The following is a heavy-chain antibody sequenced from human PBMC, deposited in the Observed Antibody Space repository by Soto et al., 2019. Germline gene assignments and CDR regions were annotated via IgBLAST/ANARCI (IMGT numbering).Heavy chain of an antibody. Sequence: EVQLVESGGGLVQPGGSLRLSWAAPGFTFSNSGMHWVRQAPGKGLMWVSRINPDGSRTTYADSVKGRFAISRDNAKNTLYLQMNSLRADDTSVYYCATVKLGSYDWFDPWGQGTLVTVSS. CDR1: GFTFSNSG. V-gene: IGHV3-74*01. J-gene: IGHJ5*02. CDR3: ATVKLGSYDWFDP. D-gene: IGHD3-16*01. CDR2: INPDGSRT.